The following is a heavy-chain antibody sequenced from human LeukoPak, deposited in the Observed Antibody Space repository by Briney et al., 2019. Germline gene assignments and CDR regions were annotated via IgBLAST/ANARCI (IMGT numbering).Heavy chain of an antibody. CDR1: GYTFTNYG. V-gene: IGHV1-18*01. Sequence: GASVKVSCKASGYTFTNYGFSWVRQAPGQGLEWMGWISAYNGNTNYAQNLQGRVTMTTDTSTSTAYMELRSLRSDDTAVYYCARAGYYDSSGYDYYGMDVWGQGTTVTVSS. D-gene: IGHD3-22*01. J-gene: IGHJ6*02. CDR3: ARAGYYDSSGYDYYGMDV. CDR2: ISAYNGNT.